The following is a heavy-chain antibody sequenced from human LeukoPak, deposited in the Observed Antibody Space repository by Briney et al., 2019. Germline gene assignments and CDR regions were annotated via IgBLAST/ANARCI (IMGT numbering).Heavy chain of an antibody. D-gene: IGHD1-7*01. CDR3: ARSPSTIGWNWGYYFDF. Sequence: SETLSLTCTVSGGSISSYYWSWIRQPAGKDLEWIGRISTTGSTYFNPSLQSRVRMSVDSSKTHFSLRLSSVTAADTAVYYCARSPSTIGWNWGYYFDFWGQGHLVTVSS. J-gene: IGHJ4*02. CDR2: ISTTGST. V-gene: IGHV4-4*07. CDR1: GGSISSYY.